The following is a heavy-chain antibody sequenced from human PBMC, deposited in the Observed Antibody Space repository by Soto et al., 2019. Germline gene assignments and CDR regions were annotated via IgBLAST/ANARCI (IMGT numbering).Heavy chain of an antibody. D-gene: IGHD3-9*01. J-gene: IGHJ6*03. V-gene: IGHV1-8*01. CDR2: MNPNSGNT. Sequence: SVKVSCKASGYTFTSYDINWVRQATGQGLEWMGWMNPNSGNTGYAQKFQGRVTMTRNTSISTAYMELSSLRSEDTAVYYCARVPSSYSYDILTGYRTGYYYMDVWGKGTTVAVSS. CDR3: ARVPSSYSYDILTGYRTGYYYMDV. CDR1: GYTFTSYD.